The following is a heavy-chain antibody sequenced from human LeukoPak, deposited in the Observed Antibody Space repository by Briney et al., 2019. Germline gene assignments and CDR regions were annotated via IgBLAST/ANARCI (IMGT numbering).Heavy chain of an antibody. CDR2: MNPNSGNT. Sequence: ASVKVSCKASGYSFINYDINWVRQATGQGLEWMGWMNPNSGNTGYAQKFQGRVTFTRNTSITTAYMELSSLKSEDTAVYYCARRTYYDFWSGYSYYFDYWGQGTLVTVSS. CDR1: GYSFINYD. J-gene: IGHJ4*02. V-gene: IGHV1-8*03. CDR3: ARRTYYDFWSGYSYYFDY. D-gene: IGHD3-3*01.